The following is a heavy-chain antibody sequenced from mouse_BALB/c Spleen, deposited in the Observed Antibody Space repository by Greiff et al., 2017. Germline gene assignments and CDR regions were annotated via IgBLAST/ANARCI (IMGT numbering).Heavy chain of an antibody. V-gene: IGHV5-6-3*01. CDR3: ARVSPWFAY. Sequence: EVMLVESGGGLVQPGGSLKLSCAASGFTFSSYGMSWVRQTPDKRLELVATINSNGGSTYYPDSVKGRFTISRDNAKNTLYLQMSSLKSEDTAMYYCARVSPWFAYWGQGTLVTVSA. CDR2: INSNGGST. J-gene: IGHJ3*01. CDR1: GFTFSSYG.